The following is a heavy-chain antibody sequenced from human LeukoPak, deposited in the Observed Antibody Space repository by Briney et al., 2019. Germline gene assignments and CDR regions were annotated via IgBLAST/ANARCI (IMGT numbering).Heavy chain of an antibody. V-gene: IGHV1-2*02. D-gene: IGHD3-22*01. CDR3: ARDSYYDSSGSDY. J-gene: IGHJ4*02. CDR2: INPNSGGT. CDR1: GYTFTGNY. Sequence: VASVKVSCKASGYTFTGNYIHWVRQAPGQGLEWMGWINPNSGGTNYAQKFQGRVTMTRDTSISTAYMELSRLRSDDTAVYYCARDSYYDSSGSDYWGQGTLVTVSS.